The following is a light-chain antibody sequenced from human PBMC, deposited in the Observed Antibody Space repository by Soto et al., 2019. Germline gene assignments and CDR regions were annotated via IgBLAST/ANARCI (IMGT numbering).Light chain of an antibody. V-gene: IGKV3-11*01. CDR3: QHRRAWPVT. J-gene: IGKJ4*01. Sequence: ENVLTQSPATLSVSPGERATLSCRASQRISNLAWYQHKPGQPPRLLIYGASTRATGIPVRFSGSGSGTDFTLTISSLEPEDVAVYYCQHRRAWPVTFGGGTRVEIK. CDR1: QRISN. CDR2: GAS.